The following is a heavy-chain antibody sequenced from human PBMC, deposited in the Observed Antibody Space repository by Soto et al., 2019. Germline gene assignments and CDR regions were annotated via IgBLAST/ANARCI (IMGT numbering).Heavy chain of an antibody. Sequence: QVQLVQSGAEVKKPGSSVKVSCKASGGTFSSYAISWVRQAPGQGLEWMGGIIPIFGTANYAQKFQGRVTHTADESTSTAYMALSSLRSEDTAVYYCARGTGYCISTSCYGGGYYYYGMDVWGQGTTVTVSS. CDR2: IIPIFGTA. D-gene: IGHD2-2*01. CDR1: GGTFSSYA. J-gene: IGHJ6*02. V-gene: IGHV1-69*12. CDR3: ARGTGYCISTSCYGGGYYYYGMDV.